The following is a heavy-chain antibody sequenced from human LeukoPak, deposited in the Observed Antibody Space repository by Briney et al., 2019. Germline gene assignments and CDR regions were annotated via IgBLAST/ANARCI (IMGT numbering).Heavy chain of an antibody. Sequence: SETLSLTCTVSGGSISSYFWSWVRQPPGKGLEWIGYIYYSGSTNYNPSLKSRVAISVDTSKNQFSLKLASVTTADTAVYYWARDRWLGYWGQGTLVTVSS. CDR2: IYYSGST. V-gene: IGHV4-59*01. J-gene: IGHJ4*02. CDR3: ARDRWLGY. D-gene: IGHD5-12*01. CDR1: GGSISSYF.